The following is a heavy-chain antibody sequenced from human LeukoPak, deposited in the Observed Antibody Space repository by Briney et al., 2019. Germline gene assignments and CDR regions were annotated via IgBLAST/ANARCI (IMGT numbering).Heavy chain of an antibody. CDR3: ARSFGVVTPSHY. CDR2: ISSSRSDI. CDR1: GFTFSSYS. Sequence: GGSLRLSCAASGFTFSSYSMNWVRQAPGKGLEWVSSISSSRSDIYYADSVKGRFTISSDNAKTSLYLQMNSLRAEDTAVYYCARSFGVVTPSHYWGQGTLVTVSS. J-gene: IGHJ4*02. D-gene: IGHD3-3*01. V-gene: IGHV3-21*01.